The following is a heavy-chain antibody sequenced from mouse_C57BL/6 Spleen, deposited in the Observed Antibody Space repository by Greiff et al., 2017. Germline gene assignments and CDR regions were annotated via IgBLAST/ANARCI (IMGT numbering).Heavy chain of an antibody. CDR1: GFNIKDYY. V-gene: IGHV14-1*01. J-gene: IGHJ4*01. Sequence: VQLKESGAELVRPGASVKLSCTASGFNIKDYYMHWVKQRPEQGLEWIGRIDPEDGDTEYAPKFQGKATMTADTSSNTAYLQLSSLTSEDTDVYYCTTESSTDYDAMDYWGQGTSVTVSA. CDR3: TTESSTDYDAMDY. CDR2: IDPEDGDT. D-gene: IGHD1-1*01.